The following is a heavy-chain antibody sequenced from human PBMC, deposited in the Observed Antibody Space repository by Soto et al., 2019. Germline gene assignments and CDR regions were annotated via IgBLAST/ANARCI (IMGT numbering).Heavy chain of an antibody. V-gene: IGHV1-18*01. CDR2: ISAYNGNT. D-gene: IGHD3-10*01. CDR1: GYTFPSYG. J-gene: IGHJ6*02. CDR3: ASTTLWFGGYYYYYGMDV. Sequence: QVQLVQSGAEVKKPGASVKVSCKASGYTFPSYGISWVRQAPGQGLEWMGWISAYNGNTNYAQKLQGRVTMTTDTSTSTAYMELRSLRSDDTAVYYCASTTLWFGGYYYYYGMDVWGQGTTVTVSS.